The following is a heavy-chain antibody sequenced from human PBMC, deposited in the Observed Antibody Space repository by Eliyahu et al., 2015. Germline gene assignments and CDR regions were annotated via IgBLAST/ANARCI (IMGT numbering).Heavy chain of an antibody. CDR3: ARGRFDWLLFDY. D-gene: IGHD3-9*01. J-gene: IGHJ4*02. CDR2: IYWDDDK. V-gene: IGHV2-5*02. CDR1: GXSLSTSGVG. Sequence: QITLKESGPTLVKPTQTLTLTCTFSGXSLSTSGVGVGWIRQPPGKALEWLALIYWDDDKRYSPSLKSRLTITKDTSKNQVVLTMTNMDPVDTATYYCARGRFDWLLFDYWGQGTLVTVSS.